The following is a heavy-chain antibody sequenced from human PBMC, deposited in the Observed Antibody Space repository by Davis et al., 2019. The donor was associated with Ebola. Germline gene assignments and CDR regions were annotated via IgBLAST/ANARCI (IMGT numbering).Heavy chain of an antibody. Sequence: SVKVSCKASGGTFSSYSIHWVRQPPGQGLEWMGGIIPMFGRANYAKKFQGRVMIIADDSTTTAYMEVSSLRYDDKAVYYCARGGGLLWFGELLYTYYYYRMDVWGQGTTVTVSS. CDR2: IIPMFGRA. CDR1: GGTFSSYS. J-gene: IGHJ6*02. D-gene: IGHD3-10*01. CDR3: ARGGGLLWFGELLYTYYYYRMDV. V-gene: IGHV1-69*13.